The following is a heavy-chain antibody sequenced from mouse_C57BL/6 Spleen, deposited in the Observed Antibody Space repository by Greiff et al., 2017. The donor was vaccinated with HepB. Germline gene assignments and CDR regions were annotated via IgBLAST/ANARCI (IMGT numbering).Heavy chain of an antibody. V-gene: IGHV5-6*01. Sequence: EVHLVESGGDLVKPGGSLKLSCAASGFTFSSYGMSWVRQTPDKRLEWVATISSGGSYTYYPDSVKGRFTISRDNAKNTLYLQMSSLKSEDTAMYYCARQDYDYDVSYAMDYWGQGTSVTVSS. CDR2: ISSGGSYT. CDR3: ARQDYDYDVSYAMDY. J-gene: IGHJ4*01. CDR1: GFTFSSYG. D-gene: IGHD2-4*01.